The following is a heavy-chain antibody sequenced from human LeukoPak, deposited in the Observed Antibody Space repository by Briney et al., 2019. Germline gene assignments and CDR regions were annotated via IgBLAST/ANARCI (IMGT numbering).Heavy chain of an antibody. D-gene: IGHD6-13*01. J-gene: IGHJ6*03. CDR1: GYTFTSYG. CDR2: ISAYNGNT. V-gene: IGHV1-18*01. CDR3: ARGGSSSYYYYYYMDV. Sequence: ASVKVSCKASGYTFTSYGINWVRQAPGQGLEWMGWISAYNGNTNYAQKLQGRVTTTTDTSTSTAYMELRSLRSDDTAVYYCARGGSSSYYYYYYMDVWGKGTTVTVSS.